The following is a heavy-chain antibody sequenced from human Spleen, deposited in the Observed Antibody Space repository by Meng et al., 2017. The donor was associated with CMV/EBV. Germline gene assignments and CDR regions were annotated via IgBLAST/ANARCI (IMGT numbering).Heavy chain of an antibody. V-gene: IGHV4-39*07. Sequence: SETLSLTCTVSGGSISSTNYYWGWIRQPPGKGLEWIGSEYYSGSTYYNSSLKSRVSISVDTSKNQFSLRIISVTAADTAVYYCARWPDFRSGFFMWGQGTLVTVSS. CDR2: EYYSGST. CDR3: ARWPDFRSGFFM. CDR1: GGSISSTNYY. J-gene: IGHJ4*02. D-gene: IGHD3-3*01.